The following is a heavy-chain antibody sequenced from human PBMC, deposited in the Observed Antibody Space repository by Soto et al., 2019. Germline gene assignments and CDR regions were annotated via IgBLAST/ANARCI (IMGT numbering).Heavy chain of an antibody. V-gene: IGHV1-3*01. Sequence: ASVKVSRKASGYTFTSGAMHWVRHAPGQRLEWMGWINAGNGNTKYSQKFQGRVTITRDTSASTAYMELSSLRSEDTAVYYCARDWVRYFDWLHTRRAEDYYGMDVWGQGTTVTV. CDR3: ARDWVRYFDWLHTRRAEDYYGMDV. D-gene: IGHD3-9*01. CDR2: INAGNGNT. CDR1: GYTFTSGA. J-gene: IGHJ6*02.